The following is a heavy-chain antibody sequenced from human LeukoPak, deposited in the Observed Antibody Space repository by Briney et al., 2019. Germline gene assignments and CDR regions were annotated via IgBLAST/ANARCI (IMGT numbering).Heavy chain of an antibody. D-gene: IGHD7-27*01. CDR2: ISSSSSTI. V-gene: IGHV3-48*04. Sequence: GGSLRLSCAASGFTFSSYSMNWVRQAPGKGLEWVSYISSSSSTIYYADSVKGRSTISRDNAKNSLYLQMNSLRAEDTAVYYCARDATDKWGSFDYWGQGTLVTVSS. CDR1: GFTFSSYS. J-gene: IGHJ4*02. CDR3: ARDATDKWGSFDY.